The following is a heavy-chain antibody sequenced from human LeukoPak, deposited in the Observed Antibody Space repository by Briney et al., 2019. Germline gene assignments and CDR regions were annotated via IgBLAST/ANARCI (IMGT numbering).Heavy chain of an antibody. CDR1: GFTFSDYG. J-gene: IGHJ5*02. Sequence: PGGSLRLSCAASGFTFSDYGMHWVRQAPGKGLEWVAFIRNDGSNEYYPGSVKGRFTISGDNSRNMLYLQMDSLRPEDTAVYYCAKGGSASHNWFDPWGQGTLVTVSS. V-gene: IGHV3-30*02. CDR3: AKGGSASHNWFDP. D-gene: IGHD2-15*01. CDR2: IRNDGSNE.